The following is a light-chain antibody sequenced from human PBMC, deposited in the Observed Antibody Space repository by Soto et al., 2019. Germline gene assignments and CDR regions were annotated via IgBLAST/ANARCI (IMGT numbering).Light chain of an antibody. J-gene: IGKJ5*01. Sequence: DIQMTQSPSSLSASVGYRVTIPCRASQGISTYLDWFQQRPGKAPKSLIYGASTLQSGVPSRFSGSRSGTDFTLTISGLQPEDFATYYFLQHNTYPITFGKVTRLE. V-gene: IGKV1-16*01. CDR3: LQHNTYPIT. CDR1: QGISTY. CDR2: GAS.